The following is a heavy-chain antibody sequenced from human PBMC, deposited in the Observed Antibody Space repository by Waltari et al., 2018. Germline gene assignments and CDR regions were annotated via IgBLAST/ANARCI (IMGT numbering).Heavy chain of an antibody. Sequence: EVELVQSGAEVKKPGATVNIYCKASGYPFMAYFMHWVQQAPGKGLEWMGRIDPEDGETVYSEKFQGRVTITADTSTDTAYMELSSLTSGDTAVYYCAPLPGGSGQTFDYWGQGTLVTVSS. CDR2: IDPEDGET. J-gene: IGHJ4*02. D-gene: IGHD3-10*01. CDR3: APLPGGSGQTFDY. V-gene: IGHV1-69-2*01. CDR1: GYPFMAYF.